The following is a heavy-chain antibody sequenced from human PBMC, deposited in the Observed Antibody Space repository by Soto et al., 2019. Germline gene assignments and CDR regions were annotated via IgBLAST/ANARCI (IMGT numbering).Heavy chain of an antibody. V-gene: IGHV1-2*02. CDR2: INPNSGGT. CDR1: GYTFTGYY. Sequence: ASVKVSCKASGYTFTGYYMHWVRQAPGQGLEWMGWINPNSGGTNYAQKFQGRVTMTRDTSISTAYMELSRLRSDDTAVYYCARDLYYDFWSGYYYYYGMDVWGQGTTVTVSS. J-gene: IGHJ6*02. CDR3: ARDLYYDFWSGYYYYYGMDV. D-gene: IGHD3-3*01.